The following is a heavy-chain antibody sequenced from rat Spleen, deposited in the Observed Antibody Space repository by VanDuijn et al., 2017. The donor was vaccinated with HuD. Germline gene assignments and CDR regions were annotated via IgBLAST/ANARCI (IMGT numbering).Heavy chain of an antibody. J-gene: IGHJ2*01. CDR2: ISTGGGNT. D-gene: IGHD1-6*01. Sequence: EVQLVESGGGLVQPGRSLKLSCAASRLTFSNYYMAWVRQAPTKGLEWVAYISTGGGNTYYRDSVKGRFTISRDNAKSTLYLQMDSLRSEDTATYYCTTAGYTKKYYYPWGFDYWGQGVMVTGSS. V-gene: IGHV5-27*01. CDR3: TTAGYTKKYYYPWGFDY. CDR1: RLTFSNYY.